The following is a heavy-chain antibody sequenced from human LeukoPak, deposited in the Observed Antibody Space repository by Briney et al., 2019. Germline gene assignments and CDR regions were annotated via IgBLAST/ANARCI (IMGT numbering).Heavy chain of an antibody. CDR2: INHSGST. Sequence: SETLSLTCAVYGGSFSGYYWSWIRQPPGKGLEWIGEINHSGSTNYNPSLKSRVTISVDTSKNQFSLKLSSVTAADTAVYYCARGPTNKPGARWLPPGGWFDPWGQGTLVTVSS. CDR1: GGSFSGYY. V-gene: IGHV4-34*01. D-gene: IGHD4-23*01. CDR3: ARGPTNKPGARWLPPGGWFDP. J-gene: IGHJ5*02.